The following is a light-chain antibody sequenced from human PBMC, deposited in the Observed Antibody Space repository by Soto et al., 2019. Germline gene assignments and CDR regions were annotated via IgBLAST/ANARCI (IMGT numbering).Light chain of an antibody. V-gene: IGLV1-44*01. CDR2: SNH. Sequence: QLVLTQPPSASGTPGQRVTISCSGSSSNIGSSTVNWYQHLPGTAPKLLIYSNHQRPSGVPDRFSGSKSGTSASLAISGLQSEDEADYYCAVWDDSLNGWVFGGGTKVTVL. CDR1: SSNIGSST. CDR3: AVWDDSLNGWV. J-gene: IGLJ3*02.